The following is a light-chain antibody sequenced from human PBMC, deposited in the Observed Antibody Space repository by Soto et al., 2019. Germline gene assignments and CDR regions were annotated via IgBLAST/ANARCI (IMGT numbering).Light chain of an antibody. CDR1: SGHGNYV. V-gene: IGLV4-69*01. Sequence: QSVLTQSPSASASLGASVKPSCTLSSGHGNYVIAWHQQQPEKGPRYLMKVKSDGSHNKGDGIPDRFSGSSSGAERYLVISSLQSEDEADYYCQTWDTGIVVFGGGTKLTVL. CDR3: QTWDTGIVV. CDR2: VKSDGSH. J-gene: IGLJ2*01.